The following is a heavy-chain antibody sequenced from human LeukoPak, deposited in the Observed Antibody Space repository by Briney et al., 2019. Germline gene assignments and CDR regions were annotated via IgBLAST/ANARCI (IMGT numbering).Heavy chain of an antibody. CDR2: IYSSGVT. D-gene: IGHD1-26*01. Sequence: SETLSLTCTVSGGSISNYYWSWIRQPAGEGLEWIGRIYSSGVTDYNPSLKSRVTMSVDTSKNQFSLKVNSVTAADTAVYYCARGPGGATYEAFDFWGQGTLVTVSS. CDR3: ARGPGGATYEAFDF. J-gene: IGHJ4*02. V-gene: IGHV4-4*07. CDR1: GGSISNYY.